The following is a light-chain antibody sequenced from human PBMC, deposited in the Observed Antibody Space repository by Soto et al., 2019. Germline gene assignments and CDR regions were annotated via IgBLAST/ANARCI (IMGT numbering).Light chain of an antibody. V-gene: IGLV1-44*01. J-gene: IGLJ3*02. Sequence: QSVLTQPPSASGTPGQRVIISCSGSNSNIGTYTVNWYQQLPGTAPKLLIYTDYQRPSGVPDRFSGSRSGTSASLAISGLQSEDEADYYCASWDDSLSGGVFGGGIKVTVL. CDR3: ASWDDSLSGGV. CDR1: NSNIGTYT. CDR2: TDY.